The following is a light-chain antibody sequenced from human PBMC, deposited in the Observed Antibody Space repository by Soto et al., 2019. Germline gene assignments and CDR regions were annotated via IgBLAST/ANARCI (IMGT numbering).Light chain of an antibody. CDR3: FSFTTTSTHV. J-gene: IGLJ1*01. Sequence: QSVLTQPASVSGSPGQSIAISCTGTSSDVGRWNSVSWYQQHPDKAPKLMLYEGSKRPSGVSDRFSGSKSGNTAYLTISGLQVEDEAEYFCFSFTTTSTHVFGTGTKVTVL. V-gene: IGLV2-14*02. CDR2: EGS. CDR1: SSDVGRWNS.